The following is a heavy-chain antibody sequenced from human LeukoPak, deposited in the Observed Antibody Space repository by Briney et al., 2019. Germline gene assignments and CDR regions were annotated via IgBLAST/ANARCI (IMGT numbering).Heavy chain of an antibody. CDR3: ARSTRQVWAARPVDY. Sequence: GGSLRLSCAASGFTFSDYYMSWIRQAPGKGLEWVSYISSSGSTIYYADSVKGRFTISRDNAKNSLYLQMNSLRAEDTAVYYCARSTRQVWAARPVDYWGQGTLVTVSS. V-gene: IGHV3-11*01. D-gene: IGHD6-6*01. CDR1: GFTFSDYY. J-gene: IGHJ4*02. CDR2: ISSSGSTI.